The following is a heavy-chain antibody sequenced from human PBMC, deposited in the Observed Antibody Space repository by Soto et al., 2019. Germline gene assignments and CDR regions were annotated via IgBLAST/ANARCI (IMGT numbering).Heavy chain of an antibody. Sequence: GGSLRLSCAASGFTFSDYYMSWIRQSPGNGLEWVSYISSSGTTRYHADSVKGRFTISRDNAKNSLYLQMNSLRAEDTAVYYCARERFRTGDSWGQGTLVPVSS. J-gene: IGHJ4*02. CDR3: ARERFRTGDS. V-gene: IGHV3-11*01. CDR2: ISSSGTTR. CDR1: GFTFSDYY.